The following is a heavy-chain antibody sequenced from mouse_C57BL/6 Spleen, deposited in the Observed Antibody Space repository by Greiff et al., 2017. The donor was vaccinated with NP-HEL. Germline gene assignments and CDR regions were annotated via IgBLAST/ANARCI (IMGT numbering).Heavy chain of an antibody. V-gene: IGHV1-15*01. CDR1: GYTFTDYE. D-gene: IGHD1-1*01. CDR2: IDPETGGT. Sequence: QVQLQQSGAELVRPGASVTLSCKASGYTFTDYEMHWVKQTPVHGLEWIGAIDPETGGTAYNQKFKGKAILTADKSSSTAYMELRSLTSEDSAVYYCTRSLTRYAMDYWGQGTSVTVSS. CDR3: TRSLTRYAMDY. J-gene: IGHJ4*01.